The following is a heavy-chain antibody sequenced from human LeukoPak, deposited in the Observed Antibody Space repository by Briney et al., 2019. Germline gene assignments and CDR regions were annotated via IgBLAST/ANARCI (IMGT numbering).Heavy chain of an antibody. CDR3: ARGHPQSYGYSSGWYHY. CDR1: GGSFSGYF. CDR2: INHCGST. J-gene: IGHJ4*02. D-gene: IGHD6-19*01. Sequence: SEALSLTCAVYGGSFSGYFWSWIRQPPGKGVEWVGEINHCGSTKYNPSPRSGVTISVDTSKNQFSLKLSSVTAADTAVYYCARGHPQSYGYSSGWYHYWGQGTLVTVSS. V-gene: IGHV4-34*01.